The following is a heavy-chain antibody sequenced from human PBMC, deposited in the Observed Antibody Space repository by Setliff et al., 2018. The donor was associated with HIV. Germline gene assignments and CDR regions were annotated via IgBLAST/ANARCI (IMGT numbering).Heavy chain of an antibody. D-gene: IGHD3-16*01. J-gene: IGHJ3*02. Sequence: SETLSLTCTVSGGYISGSSHYWGWIRQPPGKGLEWIGSISYSENIYYNPSLKSRVTISADTSKKQFSLKLNSVTAADTAVYYCASPRSLLVWYDAFDIWGQGTMVTVSS. CDR1: GGYISGSSHY. CDR2: ISYSENI. V-gene: IGHV4-39*01. CDR3: ASPRSLLVWYDAFDI.